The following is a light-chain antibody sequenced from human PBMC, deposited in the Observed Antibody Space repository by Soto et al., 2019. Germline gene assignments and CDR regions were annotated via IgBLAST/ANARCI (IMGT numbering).Light chain of an antibody. Sequence: EIVLTQSPATLSLSPGERATLSCRASQSVSSSLAWYQQKPGQAPRLLIYDASNRATGIPIRFSGSGSGTDFTLTISRLEPEDFAVYYCQQYGSSPPLSFGGGTKVDIK. CDR1: QSVSSS. CDR2: DAS. J-gene: IGKJ4*01. CDR3: QQYGSSPPLS. V-gene: IGKV3-20*01.